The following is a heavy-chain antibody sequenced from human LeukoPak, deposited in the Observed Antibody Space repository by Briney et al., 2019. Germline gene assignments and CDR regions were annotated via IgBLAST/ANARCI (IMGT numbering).Heavy chain of an antibody. Sequence: PSETPSLTCTVSGGSISSDYWSWIRQSPGKGLEWIGYIYYSGTTSYIPSLKSRVTISLDTSKNQFSLKLSSVTAADTAVYYCARGANWGSPDYWGQGTLVTVSS. V-gene: IGHV4-59*01. CDR2: IYYSGTT. CDR1: GGSISSDY. CDR3: ARGANWGSPDY. D-gene: IGHD7-27*01. J-gene: IGHJ4*02.